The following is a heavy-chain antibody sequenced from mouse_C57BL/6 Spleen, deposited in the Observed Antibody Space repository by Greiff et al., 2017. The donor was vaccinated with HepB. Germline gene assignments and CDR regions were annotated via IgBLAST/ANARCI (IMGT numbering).Heavy chain of an antibody. D-gene: IGHD2-2*01. CDR2: INPGSGGT. CDR3: ASGESMVLRRFAY. Sequence: VKLQESGAELVRPGTSVKVSCKASGYAFTNYLIEWVKQRPGQGLEWIGVINPGSGGTNYNEKFKGKATLTADKSSSTAYMQLSSLTSEDSAVYFCASGESMVLRRFAYWGQGTLVTVSA. J-gene: IGHJ3*01. V-gene: IGHV1-54*01. CDR1: GYAFTNYL.